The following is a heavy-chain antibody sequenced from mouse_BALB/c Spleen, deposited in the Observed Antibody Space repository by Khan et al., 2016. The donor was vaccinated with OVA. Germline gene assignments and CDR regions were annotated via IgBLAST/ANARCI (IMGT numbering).Heavy chain of an antibody. CDR2: INPTSGYT. V-gene: IGHV1-7*01. Sequence: VQLQESGAELAKPGASVKMSCKASGYTFTTYWMHWVKQRPGQGLEWIGYINPTSGYTDYNDKFKDRATLSAAKSSSTSYMQLNSLTSEDSAVYYCTRGRIDYWGQGTTLTVSS. D-gene: IGHD1-1*01. J-gene: IGHJ2*01. CDR3: TRGRIDY. CDR1: GYTFTTYW.